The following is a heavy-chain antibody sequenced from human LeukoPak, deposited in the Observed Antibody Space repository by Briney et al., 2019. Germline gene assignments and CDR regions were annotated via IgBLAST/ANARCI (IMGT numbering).Heavy chain of an antibody. Sequence: ASVKVSCKASGYTFTSYGISWVRQAPGQGLEWMGWISAYNGNTNYAQKLQGRVTMTTGTSTSTAYMELRSLRSDDTAVYYCARDHIPERYCSSTSCYIPHWFDPWGQGTLVTVSS. CDR3: ARDHIPERYCSSTSCYIPHWFDP. CDR2: ISAYNGNT. J-gene: IGHJ5*02. V-gene: IGHV1-18*01. D-gene: IGHD2-2*02. CDR1: GYTFTSYG.